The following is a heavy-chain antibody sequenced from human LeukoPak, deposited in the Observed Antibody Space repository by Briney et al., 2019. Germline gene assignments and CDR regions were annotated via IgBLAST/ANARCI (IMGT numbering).Heavy chain of an antibody. CDR2: FDPEDGER. CDR1: RYTLTKFS. CDR3: ATGPLVRGVPRYMDV. Sequence: ASVKVSCKLPRYTLTKFSMNWVRQAPGEGLELMGGFDPEDGERIYVQKFQGRVTMTEDTSTDTAYMELSSLTSEDTALYYCATGPLVRGVPRYMDVWGKGTTVTVSS. J-gene: IGHJ6*03. D-gene: IGHD3-10*01. V-gene: IGHV1-24*01.